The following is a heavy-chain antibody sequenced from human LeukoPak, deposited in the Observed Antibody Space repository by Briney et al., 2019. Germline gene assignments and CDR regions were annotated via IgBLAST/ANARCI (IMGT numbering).Heavy chain of an antibody. V-gene: IGHV3-7*01. J-gene: IGHJ4*02. CDR1: RFTFPNYW. Sequence: PGGSLRLSCAASRFTFPNYWMTWVRQAPGKGLEWVANIKQDGSEKYYVDSVKGRFTISRDNAKNSLYLQMNSLRAEDTAVYYCARDTLYAVVINWGQGTLVTVSS. CDR2: IKQDGSEK. CDR3: ARDTLYAVVIN. D-gene: IGHD3-22*01.